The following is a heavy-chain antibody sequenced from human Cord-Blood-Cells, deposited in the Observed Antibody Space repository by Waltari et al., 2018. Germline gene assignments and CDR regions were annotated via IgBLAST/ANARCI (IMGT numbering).Heavy chain of an antibody. CDR1: GFTFSSYG. CDR3: ARDLIYYDSSGYYPTFGY. D-gene: IGHD3-22*01. J-gene: IGHJ4*02. V-gene: IGHV3-33*01. Sequence: QVQLVESGGGVVQPGRSLRLSCAASGFTFSSYGMHWVRQAPGKGLEWVAVIGYDGSNKYYADSVKGRFTISRDNSKNTLYLQMNSLRAEDTAVYYCARDLIYYDSSGYYPTFGYWGQGTLVTVSS. CDR2: IGYDGSNK.